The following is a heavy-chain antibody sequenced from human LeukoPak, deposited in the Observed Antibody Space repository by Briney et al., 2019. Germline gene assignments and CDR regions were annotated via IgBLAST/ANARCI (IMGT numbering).Heavy chain of an antibody. V-gene: IGHV4-39*07. CDR1: GGSISSSSYY. D-gene: IGHD1-14*01. J-gene: IGHJ4*02. CDR3: ARVQAFTQYNLIFDY. Sequence: PSETLSLTCTVSGGSISSSSYYWGWIRQPPGKGLEWIGSIYYSGSTYYNPSLKSRVTISVDTSKNQFSLKLSSVTAADTAVYYCARVQAFTQYNLIFDYWGQGTLVTVSS. CDR2: IYYSGST.